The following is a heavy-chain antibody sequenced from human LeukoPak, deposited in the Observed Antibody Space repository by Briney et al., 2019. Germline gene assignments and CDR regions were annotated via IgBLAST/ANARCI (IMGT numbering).Heavy chain of an antibody. Sequence: PSETLSLTCTVSGGSISSYYWSWIRQPPGKGLEWIGYIYYSGSTNYNPSLKSRVTISVDTSKNQFSLKLSSVTAADTAVYYCARGGVRGVDYFDYWGQGTLVTVSS. CDR2: IYYSGST. CDR3: ARGGVRGVDYFDY. CDR1: GGSISSYY. D-gene: IGHD3-10*01. V-gene: IGHV4-59*12. J-gene: IGHJ4*02.